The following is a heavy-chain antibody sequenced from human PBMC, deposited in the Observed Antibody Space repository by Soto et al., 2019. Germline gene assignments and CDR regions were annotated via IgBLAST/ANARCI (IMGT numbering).Heavy chain of an antibody. CDR3: ARESGSYRLLDY. CDR1: GGSISSYF. CDR2: MYTSGIT. Sequence: SETLSLTCSVSGGSISSYFWSWIRQPAGKGLEWIGRMYTSGITNYNPSLKSRVIMSVDTSKNQFSLKLSSVTAADTAVYYCARESGSYRLLDYWGQGTLVTVSS. D-gene: IGHD3-10*01. J-gene: IGHJ4*02. V-gene: IGHV4-4*07.